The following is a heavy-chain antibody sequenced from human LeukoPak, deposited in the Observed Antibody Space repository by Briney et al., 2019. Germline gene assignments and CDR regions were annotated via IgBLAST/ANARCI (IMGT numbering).Heavy chain of an antibody. J-gene: IGHJ4*02. D-gene: IGHD6-13*01. CDR1: GFTFSTYG. CDR3: AKRQLASFDY. V-gene: IGHV3-30*18. CDR2: LSYDGNNK. Sequence: GGSLRLSCAASGFTFSTYGMHWVRQAPGKGLEWVAVLSYDGNNKYYADSVKGRFTISRDNSKNTLYLQMNSLRAEDTAVYYCAKRQLASFDYWGQGTLVTVSS.